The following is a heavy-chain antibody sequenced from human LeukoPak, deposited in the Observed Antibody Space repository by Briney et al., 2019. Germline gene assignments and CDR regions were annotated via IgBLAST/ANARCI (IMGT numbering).Heavy chain of an antibody. CDR3: GRVHSTTWYGSYIDY. CDR1: GFTFRNYD. D-gene: IGHD6-13*01. CDR2: TRNKANSYTT. V-gene: IGHV3-72*01. J-gene: IGHJ4*02. Sequence: GGSLRLSCAASGFTFRNYDIHWIRQAPGKGLEWVGRTRNKANSYTTEYAASVKGRFTISRDDSKNSVYLQMNSLKTEDTAVYYCGRVHSTTWYGSYIDYWGQGTLVTVSS.